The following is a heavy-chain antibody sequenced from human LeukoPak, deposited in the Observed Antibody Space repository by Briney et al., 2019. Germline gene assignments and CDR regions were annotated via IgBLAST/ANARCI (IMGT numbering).Heavy chain of an antibody. Sequence: PSETLSLTCAVYGGSFSGYYWSWIRQPPGKGLEWIGEINHSGSTNYNPSLKSRVTISVDTSKNQFSLKLSSVTAADTAVYYCAITQSGSYQGWFDPWGQGTLVTVSS. D-gene: IGHD1-26*01. CDR2: INHSGST. V-gene: IGHV4-34*01. J-gene: IGHJ5*02. CDR3: AITQSGSYQGWFDP. CDR1: GGSFSGYY.